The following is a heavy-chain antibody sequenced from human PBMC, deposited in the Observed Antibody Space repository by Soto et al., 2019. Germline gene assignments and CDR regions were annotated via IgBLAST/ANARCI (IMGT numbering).Heavy chain of an antibody. D-gene: IGHD3-3*01. CDR3: ARIRHYDYNWFDP. Sequence: ASVKVSCKASGYTFTTYAIHLVRQAPGQRLEWMGWINTGNGNTKYSLKTRLTISKDTSKNQVVLTMTNMDPVDTATYYCARIRHYDYNWFDPWGQGTLVTVSS. CDR2: INTGNGNT. CDR1: GYTFTTYA. J-gene: IGHJ5*02. V-gene: IGHV1-3*04.